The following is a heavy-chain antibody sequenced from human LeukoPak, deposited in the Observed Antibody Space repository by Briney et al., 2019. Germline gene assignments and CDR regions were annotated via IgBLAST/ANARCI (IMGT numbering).Heavy chain of an antibody. V-gene: IGHV3-30-3*01. Sequence: PGGSLRLSCVASGFTFSSYAMHWVRQAPGKGLEWVAVISYDGSNKYYADSVKGRFTSSRDNSKNTLYLQMNSLRPEDTAVYYGXRSSYTTNPYDYWGQGTLVTVSS. CDR1: GFTFSSYA. D-gene: IGHD2-2*02. CDR2: ISYDGSNK. CDR3: XRSSYTTNPYDY. J-gene: IGHJ4*02.